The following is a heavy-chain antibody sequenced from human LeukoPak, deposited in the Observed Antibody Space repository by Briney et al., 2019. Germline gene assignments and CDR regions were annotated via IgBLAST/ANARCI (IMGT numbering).Heavy chain of an antibody. J-gene: IGHJ4*02. CDR1: GGSFSGYY. CDR2: INHSGST. CDR3: ARVSRGYYDSSGYYYGIDY. D-gene: IGHD3-22*01. Sequence: SETLSLTCAVYGGSFSGYYWSWIRQPPGKGLEWIGEINHSGSTNYNPSLKSRVTISVDTSKNQFSLKLSSVTAADTAVYYCARVSRGYYDSSGYYYGIDYWGQGTLVTVSS. V-gene: IGHV4-34*09.